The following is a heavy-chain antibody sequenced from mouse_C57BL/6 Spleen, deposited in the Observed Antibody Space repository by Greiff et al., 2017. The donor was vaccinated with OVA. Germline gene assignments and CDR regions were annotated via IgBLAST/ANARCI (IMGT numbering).Heavy chain of an antibody. Sequence: EVQLVESGPGLVKPSQSLSLTCSVTGYSITSGYYWNWIRQFPGNKLEWMGYISYDGSNNYNPSLKNRISITRDTSKNQFFLKLNSVTTEDTATYYCARGGNYVSFAYWGQGTLVTVSA. J-gene: IGHJ3*01. D-gene: IGHD2-1*01. CDR2: ISYDGSN. CDR1: GYSITSGYY. CDR3: ARGGNYVSFAY. V-gene: IGHV3-6*01.